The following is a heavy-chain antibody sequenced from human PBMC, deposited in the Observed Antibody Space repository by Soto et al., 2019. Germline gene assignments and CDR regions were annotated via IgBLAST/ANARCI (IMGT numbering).Heavy chain of an antibody. V-gene: IGHV4-30-2*01. J-gene: IGHJ4*02. CDR1: GGSLSGATYS. CDR3: ARSREFDY. CDR2: XFXXGXX. Sequence: SETLSLTCGVSGGSLSGATYSWNWIRQTXGKXXXXFGYXFXXGXXXYNPSLRSRVTISIDVSKNQFSLSLRSLTAADTAVYYCARSREFDYWSQGTLVTVS.